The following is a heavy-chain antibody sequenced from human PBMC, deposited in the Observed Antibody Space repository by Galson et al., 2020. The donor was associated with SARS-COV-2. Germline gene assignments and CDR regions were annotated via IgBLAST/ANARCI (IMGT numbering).Heavy chain of an antibody. Sequence: SVKVSCKASGGTFSSYAISWVRQAPGQGLEWMGGIIPIFGTANHAQKFQGRVTITADASTSTAYMELSSLRSEDTAVYYCARSGIAAAGSGTLCMDVWGQGTTVTVSS. D-gene: IGHD6-13*01. CDR2: IIPIFGTA. CDR3: ARSGIAAAGSGTLCMDV. J-gene: IGHJ6*02. V-gene: IGHV1-69*13. CDR1: GGTFSSYA.